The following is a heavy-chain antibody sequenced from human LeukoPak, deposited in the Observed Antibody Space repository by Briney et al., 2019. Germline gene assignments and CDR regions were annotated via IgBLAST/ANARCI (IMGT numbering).Heavy chain of an antibody. CDR3: AKERTTIAVAGYNWFDP. V-gene: IGHV3-30*02. D-gene: IGHD6-19*01. Sequence: GGSLRLSCAASVFTFSSYGMHWVRQAPRKGLEWVAFIRYDGSNKYYADSVKGRFTISRDNSKNTLYLQMNSLRAEDTAVYYCAKERTTIAVAGYNWFDPWGQGTLVTVSS. J-gene: IGHJ5*02. CDR1: VFTFSSYG. CDR2: IRYDGSNK.